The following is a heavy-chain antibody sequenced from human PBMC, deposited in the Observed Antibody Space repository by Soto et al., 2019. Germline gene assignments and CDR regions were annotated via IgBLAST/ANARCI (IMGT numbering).Heavy chain of an antibody. J-gene: IGHJ4*02. CDR1: GGSIGSYY. Sequence: QVQLQESGPGLVKPSETLSLTCSVSGGSIGSYYWSWIRQPPGTGLEWIGYSYYSGSTNYHPSLKSVVTISVDTSKHQFSLQLSSVTAEDTAVYYCARGGWRQIDYWGQGTLVTVSS. CDR2: SYYSGST. D-gene: IGHD3-3*01. CDR3: ARGGWRQIDY. V-gene: IGHV4-59*08.